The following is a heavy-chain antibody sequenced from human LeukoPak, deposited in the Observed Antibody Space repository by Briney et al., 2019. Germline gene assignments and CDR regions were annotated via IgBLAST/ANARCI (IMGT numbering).Heavy chain of an antibody. CDR3: ARDRSGIYDAFDI. D-gene: IGHD1-14*01. Sequence: PGRSLRLSCAASGFTFSRHGMHWVRQAPGKGLEWVAVISYDGSNKYYADSVKGRFTISRDNSKNTLYLQMNSLRVEDTAVYYCARDRSGIYDAFDIWGQGTMVTVSS. V-gene: IGHV3-30*03. CDR1: GFTFSRHG. CDR2: ISYDGSNK. J-gene: IGHJ3*02.